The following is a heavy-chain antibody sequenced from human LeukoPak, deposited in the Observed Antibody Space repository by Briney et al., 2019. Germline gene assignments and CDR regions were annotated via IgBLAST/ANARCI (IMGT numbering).Heavy chain of an antibody. D-gene: IGHD2-2*01. J-gene: IGHJ4*02. V-gene: IGHV3-48*03. CDR1: GFTFSSYA. Sequence: GGSLRLSCAASGFTFSSYAMSWVRQAPGKGLEWVSYISSSGSNMYYADSVKGRFTISRDNAKNSLYLQMNSLRAEDTAVYYCASAASWRFDYWGQGTLVTVSS. CDR3: ASAASWRFDY. CDR2: ISSSGSNM.